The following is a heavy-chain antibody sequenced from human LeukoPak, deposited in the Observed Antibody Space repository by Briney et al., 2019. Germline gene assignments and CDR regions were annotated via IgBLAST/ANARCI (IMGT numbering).Heavy chain of an antibody. Sequence: PSETLSLTCAVYGGSFSGYYWSWIRQPPGKGLEWIGEINHSGSTNYNPSLKSRVTISVDTSKNQFSLKLSSVTVADTAVYYCARGRRYYYDSSRNPNWFDPWGQGTLVTVSS. V-gene: IGHV4-34*01. CDR2: INHSGST. CDR1: GGSFSGYY. J-gene: IGHJ5*02. D-gene: IGHD3-22*01. CDR3: ARGRRYYYDSSRNPNWFDP.